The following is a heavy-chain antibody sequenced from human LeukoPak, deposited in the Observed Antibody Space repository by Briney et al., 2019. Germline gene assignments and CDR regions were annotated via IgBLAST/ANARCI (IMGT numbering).Heavy chain of an antibody. V-gene: IGHV3-21*01. CDR2: ISSSSSYI. CDR3: ARWEYSSSWSRANDAFDI. CDR1: GFTFSSYS. D-gene: IGHD6-13*01. J-gene: IGHJ3*02. Sequence: GGSLRLSCAASGFTFSSYSMNWVRQAPGKGLEWVSSISSSSSYIYYADSVKGRFTISRDNAKNSLYLQMNSLRAEDTAVYYCARWEYSSSWSRANDAFDIWGQGTMVTVSS.